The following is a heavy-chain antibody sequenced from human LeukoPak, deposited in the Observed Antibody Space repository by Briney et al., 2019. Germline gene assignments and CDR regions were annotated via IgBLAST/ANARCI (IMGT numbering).Heavy chain of an antibody. Sequence: PSGTLSLSCAASGFTFSSYTRGWVRQAPGKGLEWVLAIRFNGGSKDYTDSVKGRFTTFRDNSKNTLYLQMNSLRADGTAACYCAKGHSYKPAALRAFEIWGQGTMVTVSS. J-gene: IGHJ3*02. V-gene: IGHV3-23*01. CDR2: IRFNGGSK. CDR1: GFTFSSYT. D-gene: IGHD2-2*01. CDR3: AKGHSYKPAALRAFEI.